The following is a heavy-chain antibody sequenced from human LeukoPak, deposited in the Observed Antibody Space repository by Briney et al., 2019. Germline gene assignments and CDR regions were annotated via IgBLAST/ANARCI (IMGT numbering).Heavy chain of an antibody. V-gene: IGHV4-59*01. Sequence: SETLSLTCTVSGGSISSYYWSWIRQPPGKGLEWIGYIYYSGSTNYNPSLKSRVTISVDTSKNQSSLKLSSVTAADTAVYYCARAGNVDTAMAFDYWGQGTLVTVSS. CDR3: ARAGNVDTAMAFDY. D-gene: IGHD5-18*01. CDR1: GGSISSYY. CDR2: IYYSGST. J-gene: IGHJ4*02.